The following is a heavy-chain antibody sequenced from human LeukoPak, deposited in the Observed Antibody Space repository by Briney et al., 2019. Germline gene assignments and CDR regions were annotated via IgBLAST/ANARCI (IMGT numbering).Heavy chain of an antibody. CDR2: ISAYNGNT. D-gene: IGHD2-2*01. V-gene: IGHV1-18*01. CDR3: ARDHGNVVVPAASDY. J-gene: IGHJ4*02. Sequence: GASVKVSCKASGYTFTSYGISWVRQAPGQGLEWMGWISAYNGNTNYAQKLQGRVTMTTDTSTSTAHMELRSLRSDDTAVYYCARDHGNVVVPAASDYWGQGTLVTVSS. CDR1: GYTFTSYG.